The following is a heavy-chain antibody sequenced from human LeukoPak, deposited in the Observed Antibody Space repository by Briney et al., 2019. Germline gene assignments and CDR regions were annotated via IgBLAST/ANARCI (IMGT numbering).Heavy chain of an antibody. Sequence: SETLSLTCTVSGGSISSSSYYWGWIRQPPGKGLEWIGSIYYSGSTYYNPSLKGRVTISVDTSKNQFSLKLSSVTAADTAVYYCARRLRDYATFDYWGQGTLVTVSS. CDR3: ARRLRDYATFDY. V-gene: IGHV4-39*01. J-gene: IGHJ4*02. CDR1: GGSISSSSYY. D-gene: IGHD2-2*01. CDR2: IYYSGST.